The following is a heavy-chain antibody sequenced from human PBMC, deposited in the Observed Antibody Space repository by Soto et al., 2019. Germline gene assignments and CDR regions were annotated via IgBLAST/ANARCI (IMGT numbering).Heavy chain of an antibody. CDR2: VSYDGNIE. D-gene: IGHD2-15*01. J-gene: IGHJ6*02. CDR3: SRQYCSDSTWYYYNGMDV. CDR1: GFTFSYYS. Sequence: GGSLRLSCAASGFTFSYYSMHWVRQAPGKGLEWVAVVSYDGNIEYYADSVKGRFSISRDNSKNTLNLQMDNLRVEDTAVYFCSRQYCSDSTWYYYNGMDVWGQAPTVTVSS. V-gene: IGHV3-30-3*01.